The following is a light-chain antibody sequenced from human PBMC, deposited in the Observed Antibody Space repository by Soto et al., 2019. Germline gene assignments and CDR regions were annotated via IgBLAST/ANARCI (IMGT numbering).Light chain of an antibody. Sequence: DLPMTQSPSSVSASMGDSVTSXXRESQSINNYLSWYQQKPGKAPNVXIFGASTLQSGVPSRFSGSGSGTEFTLTISSLQPEDFATYYCQQHGQWPITFGQGTRLDNK. CDR2: GAS. CDR3: QQHGQWPIT. V-gene: IGKV1-39*01. CDR1: QSINNY. J-gene: IGKJ5*01.